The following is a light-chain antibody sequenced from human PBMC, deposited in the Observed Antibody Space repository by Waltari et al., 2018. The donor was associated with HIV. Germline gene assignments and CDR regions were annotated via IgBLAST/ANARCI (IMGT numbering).Light chain of an antibody. Sequence: VVTQEPSVSVSPGGTVTLTCSSDTGLVSNNNYPNWLQQKPGQPPKALRYSGVKTHPWPPPHISASLVGGNATLTFSDVRPDDEADYFCLLYYYGIYLFGGGTRLTVL. CDR3: LLYYYGIYL. V-gene: IGLV7-43*01. J-gene: IGLJ2*01. CDR1: TGLVSNNNY. CDR2: SGV.